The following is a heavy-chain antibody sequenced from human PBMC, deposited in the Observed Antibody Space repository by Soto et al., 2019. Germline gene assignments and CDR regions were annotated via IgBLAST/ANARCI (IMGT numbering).Heavy chain of an antibody. D-gene: IGHD2-2*01. CDR2: ISAYNGNT. V-gene: IGHV1-18*01. CDR1: GYTFTSYG. Sequence: ASVKVSCKASGYTFTSYGISWVRQAPGQGLEWMGWISAYNGNTNYAQKLQGRVTMTTDTSTSTAYMELRSLRSDDTAVYYCAREIVVVPAAMYTTNWFDPWGQGTLVTVSS. CDR3: AREIVVVPAAMYTTNWFDP. J-gene: IGHJ5*02.